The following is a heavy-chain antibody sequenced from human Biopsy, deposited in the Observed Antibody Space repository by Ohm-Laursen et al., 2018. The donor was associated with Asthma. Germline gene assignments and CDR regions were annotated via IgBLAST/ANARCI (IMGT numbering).Heavy chain of an antibody. D-gene: IGHD3-22*01. CDR2: ILTKFDIT. V-gene: IGHV1-69*04. Sequence: SVKVSCKASGGSFSNFAFSWVRQAPGHGLEWMGTILTKFDITSYAEKFQGRVTITADKFTSTTYMELSRLRSEDTAVYYCARSYDTDSYPVLVLDYWGQGTLVTVSS. J-gene: IGHJ4*02. CDR3: ARSYDTDSYPVLVLDY. CDR1: GGSFSNFA.